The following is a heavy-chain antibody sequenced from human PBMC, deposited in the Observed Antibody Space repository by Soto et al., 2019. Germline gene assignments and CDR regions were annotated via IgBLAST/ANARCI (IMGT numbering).Heavy chain of an antibody. CDR2: ISPKSGGT. CDR3: ARPPGYISDWYYFDL. J-gene: IGHJ4*02. Sequence: QVQLVQSGAEVKKPGASVKVSCEASGYTFIDYYMHWVRQAPGQGLEWMVRISPKSGGTNYSQKFQSRVTMTWDTSLNTAYMELSSLMSEDTAVYYCARPPGYISDWYYFDLWGQGTLVTVSS. CDR1: GYTFIDYY. D-gene: IGHD6-19*01. V-gene: IGHV1-2*02.